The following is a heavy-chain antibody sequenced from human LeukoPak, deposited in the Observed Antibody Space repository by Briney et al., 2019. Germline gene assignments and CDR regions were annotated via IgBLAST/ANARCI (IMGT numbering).Heavy chain of an antibody. CDR3: ARIYYYDSSGYHDARSGSAFDI. CDR2: IYYSGST. Sequence: SQTLSLTCTVSGGSISSGGYYWSWIRQHPGKGLEWIGYIYYSGSTYYNPSLKSRVTISVDTSKNQFSLKLSSVTAADTAVYYCARIYYYDSSGYHDARSGSAFDIWGQGTMVTVSS. J-gene: IGHJ3*02. V-gene: IGHV4-31*03. D-gene: IGHD3-22*01. CDR1: GGSISSGGYY.